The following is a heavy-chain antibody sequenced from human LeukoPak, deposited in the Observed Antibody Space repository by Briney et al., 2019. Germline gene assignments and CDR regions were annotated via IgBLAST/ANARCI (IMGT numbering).Heavy chain of an antibody. V-gene: IGHV1-8*03. Sequence: HEASVKVSCKTSGYTFTDFDINWVRQATGQGLEWMGWMNPKSRTTGYAQSFQGRVTITWDTSMSTSYMELSGLRSDDTAVYYCARAAPGPRFDSWGQGSLVTVSS. CDR3: ARAAPGPRFDS. CDR2: MNPKSRTT. J-gene: IGHJ4*02. D-gene: IGHD6-13*01. CDR1: GYTFTDFD.